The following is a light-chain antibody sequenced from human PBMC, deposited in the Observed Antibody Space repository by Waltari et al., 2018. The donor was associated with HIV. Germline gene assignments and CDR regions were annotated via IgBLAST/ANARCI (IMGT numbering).Light chain of an antibody. J-gene: IGKJ4*01. CDR2: GAS. CDR1: QSVRTS. V-gene: IGKV3-15*01. CDR3: QQYYNWPPLT. Sequence: EIVLTQSPATLSVSPGERATPSCRASQSVRTSLARYQQRPCQPPRRLVYGASTRATDIPARFSGSVSGTDFTLTISSLQSEDFAVYYCQQYYNWPPLTFGGGTKVEI.